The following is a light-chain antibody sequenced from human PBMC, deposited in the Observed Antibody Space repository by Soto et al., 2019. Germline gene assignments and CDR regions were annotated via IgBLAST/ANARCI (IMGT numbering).Light chain of an antibody. CDR2: LNSDGSH. J-gene: IGLJ1*01. V-gene: IGLV4-69*01. Sequence: QPVLTQSPSASASLGSSVKLTCTLSSGHSSYAIAWHQQQPEKGPRYLMKLNSDGSHSKGDGSPDRFSGSSSGAERYLTISRLHYEDEADYYFQTWGTVPFVFGTGTKLTVL. CDR3: QTWGTVPFV. CDR1: SGHSSYA.